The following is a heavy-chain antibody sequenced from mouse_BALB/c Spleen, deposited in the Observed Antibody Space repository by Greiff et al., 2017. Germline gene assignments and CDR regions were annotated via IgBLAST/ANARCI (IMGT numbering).Heavy chain of an antibody. CDR1: GDSITSGY. V-gene: IGHV3-8*02. D-gene: IGHD2-1*01. CDR3: ARSLYGNYVPFAY. CDR2: ISYSGST. Sequence: EVQLQESGPSLVKPSQTLSLTCSVTGDSITSGYWNWIRKFPGNKLEYMGYISYSGSTYYNPSLKSRISITRDTSKNQYYLQLNSVTTEDTATYYCARSLYGNYVPFAYWGQGTLVTVSA. J-gene: IGHJ3*01.